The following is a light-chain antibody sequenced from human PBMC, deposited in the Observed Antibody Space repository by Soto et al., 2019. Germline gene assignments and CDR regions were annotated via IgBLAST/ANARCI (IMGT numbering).Light chain of an antibody. Sequence: QSVLTQPRSVSGSPGQSVTIFCTGTSSDVGRYNYVSWYQQHPGNAPKLMIYDVTERPSGVPDRFSGSKSGNTASLTISGLQAEDEADYYCCSYAGSYTSPYVFGTGTKLTVL. CDR2: DVT. V-gene: IGLV2-11*01. CDR3: CSYAGSYTSPYV. J-gene: IGLJ1*01. CDR1: SSDVGRYNY.